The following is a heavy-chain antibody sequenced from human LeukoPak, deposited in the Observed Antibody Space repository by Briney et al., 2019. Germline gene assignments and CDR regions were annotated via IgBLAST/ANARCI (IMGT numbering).Heavy chain of an antibody. CDR2: IYPGDSDT. CDR3: ARLSGSYYTAFDI. Sequence: GESLKISCKGSGYMFTRKWIGWVRQMPGKGLEWIGIIYPGDSDTRYSPSFQGQVTISADKSITTAYLQWSSLKASDTAMYYCARLSGSYYTAFDIWGQGTLVTVSS. CDR1: GYMFTRKW. J-gene: IGHJ3*02. V-gene: IGHV5-51*01. D-gene: IGHD1-26*01.